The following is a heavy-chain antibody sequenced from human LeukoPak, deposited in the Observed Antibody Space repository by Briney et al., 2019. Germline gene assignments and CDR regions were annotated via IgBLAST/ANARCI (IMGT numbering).Heavy chain of an antibody. V-gene: IGHV3-23*01. CDR1: GFTFSSYA. CDR3: AAISYSGTWPVGY. CDR2: ISAGGDTT. D-gene: IGHD6-25*01. J-gene: IGHJ4*02. Sequence: GGSLRLSCAASGFTFSSYAMSWVRQAPGEGLEWVSGISAGGDTTYTAGSVRGRFTISRDNSNNTLYLQMNILTAEDTAVYYCAAISYSGTWPVGYWGQGILVTVTA.